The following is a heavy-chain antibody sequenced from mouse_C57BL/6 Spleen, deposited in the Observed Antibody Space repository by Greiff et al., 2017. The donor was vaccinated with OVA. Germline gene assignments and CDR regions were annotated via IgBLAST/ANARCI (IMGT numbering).Heavy chain of an antibody. CDR1: GYAFSSYW. CDR3: AREGTPNPYAMDY. J-gene: IGHJ4*01. D-gene: IGHD3-3*01. Sequence: QVQLKQSGAELVKPGASVKISCKASGYAFSSYWMNWVKQRPGKGLVWIGQIYPGDGDTNYNGKFKGKATLTADKSSSTAYMQLSSLTSEDSAVYFGAREGTPNPYAMDYWGQGTSVTVSS. CDR2: IYPGDGDT. V-gene: IGHV1-80*01.